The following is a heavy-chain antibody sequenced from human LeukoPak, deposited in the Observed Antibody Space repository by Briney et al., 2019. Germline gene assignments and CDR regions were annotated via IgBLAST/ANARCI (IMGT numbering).Heavy chain of an antibody. CDR2: INPNSGGT. J-gene: IGHJ4*02. Sequence: ASVKVSCKASGHTFTGYYMHWVRQAPGQGLEWMGWINPNSGGTNYAQKFQGRVTMTRDTSISTAYMELSRLRSDDTAVYYCARDGSGITMVRGVIPYFDYWGQGTLVTVSS. V-gene: IGHV1-2*02. CDR1: GHTFTGYY. CDR3: ARDGSGITMVRGVIPYFDY. D-gene: IGHD3-10*01.